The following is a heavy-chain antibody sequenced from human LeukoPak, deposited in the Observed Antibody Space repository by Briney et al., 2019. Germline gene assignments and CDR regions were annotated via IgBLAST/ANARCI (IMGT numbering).Heavy chain of an antibody. D-gene: IGHD5-18*01. J-gene: IGHJ3*02. Sequence: PGGSLRLSCAASGFSFSNYGMSWVRQAPGKGLEWVSFISGRGATTYYADSVKGRFTISRDTSKNTLYLHMSSLRAEDTAVYYCAKRVGAWIQLWSHHDGFDTWGQGTLVTVSS. V-gene: IGHV3-23*01. CDR3: AKRVGAWIQLWSHHDGFDT. CDR2: ISGRGATT. CDR1: GFSFSNYG.